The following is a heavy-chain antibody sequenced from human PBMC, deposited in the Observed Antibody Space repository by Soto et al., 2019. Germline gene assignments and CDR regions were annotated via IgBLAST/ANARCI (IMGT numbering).Heavy chain of an antibody. CDR2: IIPILGIA. J-gene: IGHJ5*02. CDR1: GGTFSSYT. CDR3: ARDHYGSGSYYNVLPTNRNWFDP. V-gene: IGHV1-69*08. D-gene: IGHD3-10*01. Sequence: QVQLVQSGAEVKKPGSSVKVSCKASGGTFSSYTISWVRQAPGQGLEWMGRIIPILGIANYAQKFQGRVTITADKSTSTAYMELSSLRSEDTAVYYCARDHYGSGSYYNVLPTNRNWFDPWGQGTLVTVSS.